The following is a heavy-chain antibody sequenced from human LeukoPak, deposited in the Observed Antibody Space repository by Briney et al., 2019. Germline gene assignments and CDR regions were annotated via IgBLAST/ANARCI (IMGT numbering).Heavy chain of an antibody. CDR1: GYTLTELS. J-gene: IGHJ6*02. CDR2: FDPEDGET. Sequence: VASVKVSCKVSGYTLTELSMHWVRQAPGKGLEWMGCFDPEDGETIYAQKFQGRVTMTEDTSTDTAYMELSSLRSEDTAVYYCSLHGIAAAGTIYYGMDVWGQGTTVTVSS. V-gene: IGHV1-24*01. D-gene: IGHD6-13*01. CDR3: SLHGIAAAGTIYYGMDV.